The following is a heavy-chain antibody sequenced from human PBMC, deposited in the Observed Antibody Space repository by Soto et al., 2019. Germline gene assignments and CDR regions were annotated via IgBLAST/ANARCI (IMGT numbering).Heavy chain of an antibody. CDR2: ISGSDGST. D-gene: IGHD6-13*01. CDR3: ARRRSSWYFDY. CDR1: GFTFSSYA. J-gene: IGHJ4*02. V-gene: IGHV3-23*01. Sequence: PGGSLRLSCAASGFTFSSYAMNWVRQAPGKGLEWASVISGSDGSTYYADSVKGRFTISRDNSKNTLNLQMNSLRAEDTAVYYCARRRSSWYFDYWGQGTLVTVSS.